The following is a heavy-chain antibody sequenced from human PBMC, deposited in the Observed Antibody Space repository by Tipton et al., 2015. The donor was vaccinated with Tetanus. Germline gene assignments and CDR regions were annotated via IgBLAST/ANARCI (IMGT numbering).Heavy chain of an antibody. CDR1: GASLRGGDYH. CDR3: ARANYDSFKKGPFDS. D-gene: IGHD3-3*01. V-gene: IGHV4-61*08. Sequence: GLVKPSETLSLTCTVSGASLRGGDYHWSWIRQPPGKGLEWLAYISGSGTTNSYYYLKSRITMTRDTSRNQFSLTLTSVTAADTAVYYCARANYDSFKKGPFDSWGQGSLVIVSS. CDR2: ISGSGTT. J-gene: IGHJ4*02.